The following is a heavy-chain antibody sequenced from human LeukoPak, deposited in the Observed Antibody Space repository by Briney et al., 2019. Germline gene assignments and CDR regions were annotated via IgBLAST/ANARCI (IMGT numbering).Heavy chain of an antibody. D-gene: IGHD6-6*01. CDR2: IYYSGST. J-gene: IGHJ5*02. V-gene: IGHV4-59*01. CDR1: GGSISSYY. CDR3: ARVGSIADYWFDP. Sequence: SETLSLTCTVPGGSISSYYWSWIRQPPGKGLEWIGYIYYSGSTNYNPSLKSRVTISVDTSKNQFSLKLSSVTAADTAVYYCARVGSIADYWFDPWGQGTLVTVSS.